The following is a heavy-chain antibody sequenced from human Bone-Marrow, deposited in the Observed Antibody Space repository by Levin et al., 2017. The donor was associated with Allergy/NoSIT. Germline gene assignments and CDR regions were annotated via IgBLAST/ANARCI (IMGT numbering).Heavy chain of an antibody. Sequence: PGGSLRLSCAASGFTFGSYAMHWVRQAPGKGLEFVATISSNGFSTYYGNSVKGRFTVSRDNSKNTLYLQMDNLRPEDTAVYFCARSHDSGKYVVGFYFNGLDVWGQGTTVTVSS. CDR3: ARSHDSGKYVVGFYFNGLDV. CDR2: ISSNGFST. CDR1: GFTFGSYA. D-gene: IGHD3-10*01. V-gene: IGHV3-64*01. J-gene: IGHJ6*02.